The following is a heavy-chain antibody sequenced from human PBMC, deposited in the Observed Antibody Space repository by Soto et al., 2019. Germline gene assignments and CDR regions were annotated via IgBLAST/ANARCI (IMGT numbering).Heavy chain of an antibody. V-gene: IGHV3-30*18. J-gene: IGHJ2*01. Sequence: GGSLRLSCAASGFTFSSYGMHWVRQAPGKGLEWVAVISYDGSSKYYADSLKGRFTISRDNSKNTLYLQMNSLRAEDTAVYYCAKTRNGVTPYWYFDLWGRGTLVTVSS. CDR3: AKTRNGVTPYWYFDL. CDR1: GFTFSSYG. CDR2: ISYDGSSK. D-gene: IGHD1-1*01.